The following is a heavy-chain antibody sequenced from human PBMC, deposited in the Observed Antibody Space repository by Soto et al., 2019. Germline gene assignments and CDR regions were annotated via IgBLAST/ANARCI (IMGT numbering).Heavy chain of an antibody. CDR3: ARERGDCSGGSCYSRGSRGAFDI. J-gene: IGHJ3*02. CDR1: GYTFTGYY. Sequence: ASVKVSCKASGYTFTGYYMHWVRQAPGQGLEWMGWINPNSGGTNYAQKFQGRVTMTRDTSISTAYMELSRLRSDDTAVYYCARERGDCSGGSCYSRGSRGAFDIWGQGTRVTVSS. V-gene: IGHV1-2*02. CDR2: INPNSGGT. D-gene: IGHD2-15*01.